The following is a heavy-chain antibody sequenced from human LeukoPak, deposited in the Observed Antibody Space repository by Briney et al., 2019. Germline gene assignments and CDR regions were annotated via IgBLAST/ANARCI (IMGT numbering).Heavy chain of an antibody. J-gene: IGHJ2*01. V-gene: IGHV3-23*01. CDR1: RFIFSNYA. CDR2: ISDSSDST. D-gene: IGHD3-16*02. CDR3: AKDARWESSQQWGGYWYFDL. Sequence: GGSLRLSCAASRFIFSNYAMNWVRQAPGKGLEWVSAISDSSDSTYYADSVKGRFTISRDNSKNTLYLQMNSLRVDDTAVYYCAKDARWESSQQWGGYWYFDLWGRGTRVTVSS.